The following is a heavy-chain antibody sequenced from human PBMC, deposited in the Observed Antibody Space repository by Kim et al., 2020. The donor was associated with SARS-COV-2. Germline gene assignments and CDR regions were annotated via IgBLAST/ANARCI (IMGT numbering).Heavy chain of an antibody. Sequence: SETLSLTCAVYGGSFSGYYWSWIRQPPGKGLEWIGEINHSGSTNYNPSLKSRVTISVDTSKNQFSLKLSSVTAADTAVYYCARGPTNPSPSGSYYYFDYWGQGTLVTVSS. V-gene: IGHV4-34*01. CDR3: ARGPTNPSPSGSYYYFDY. CDR2: INHSGST. J-gene: IGHJ4*02. CDR1: GGSFSGYY. D-gene: IGHD1-26*01.